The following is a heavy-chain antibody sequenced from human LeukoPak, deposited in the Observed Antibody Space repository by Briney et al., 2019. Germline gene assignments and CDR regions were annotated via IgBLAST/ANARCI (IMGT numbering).Heavy chain of an antibody. D-gene: IGHD2-2*01. J-gene: IGHJ5*02. CDR1: GGSISSYY. Sequence: SETLSLTCTVSGGSISSYYWSWIRQPPGKGLERIGYIYYSGSTNYNPSLKSRVTISVDTSKNQFSLKLSSVTAADTAVYYCARLLGYCSSTSCLNWFDPWGQGTLVTVSS. CDR2: IYYSGST. V-gene: IGHV4-59*01. CDR3: ARLLGYCSSTSCLNWFDP.